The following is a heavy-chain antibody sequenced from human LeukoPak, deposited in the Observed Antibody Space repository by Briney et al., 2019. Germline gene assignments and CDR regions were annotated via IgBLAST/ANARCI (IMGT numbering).Heavy chain of an antibody. CDR3: ASLDLRYFDPFKSYGMDV. D-gene: IGHD3-9*01. J-gene: IGHJ6*02. V-gene: IGHV4-61*02. CDR2: IYTSGST. Sequence: SETLSLTCTVSGGSISSGSYYWRWIRQPAGKGLEWIGRIYTSGSTNYNPSLKSRVTISLDTSKNQFSLKLSSVTAADTAVYYCASLDLRYFDPFKSYGMDVWGQGTTATVSS. CDR1: GGSISSGSYY.